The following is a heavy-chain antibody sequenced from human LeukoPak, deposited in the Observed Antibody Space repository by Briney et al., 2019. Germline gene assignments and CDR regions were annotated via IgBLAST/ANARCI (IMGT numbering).Heavy chain of an antibody. CDR1: GGSISSYY. CDR2: IYYSGST. CDR3: ARYSSSFSEFDY. D-gene: IGHD6-6*01. J-gene: IGHJ4*02. V-gene: IGHV4-59*06. Sequence: SETLSLTCTVSGGSISSYYWSWIRQHPGKGLEWIGYIYYSGSTYYNPSLKSRVTISVDTSKNQFSLKLSSVTAADTAVYYCARYSSSFSEFDYWGQGTLVTVSS.